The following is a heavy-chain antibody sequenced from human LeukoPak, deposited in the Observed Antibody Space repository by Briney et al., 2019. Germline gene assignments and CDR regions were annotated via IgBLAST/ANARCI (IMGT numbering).Heavy chain of an antibody. Sequence: GGSLRLSCGASGFTFSSRRMHWVRQAPGEAPAWVARISSDGSSAVYADSVRGRFTVSRDNAKSTLFLQMDSLRAEDTAVYYCVRLTFYEGRGYYPDHWGQGTLVTVSS. D-gene: IGHD3-22*01. CDR1: GFTFSSRR. V-gene: IGHV3-74*01. CDR3: VRLTFYEGRGYYPDH. CDR2: ISSDGSSA. J-gene: IGHJ4*02.